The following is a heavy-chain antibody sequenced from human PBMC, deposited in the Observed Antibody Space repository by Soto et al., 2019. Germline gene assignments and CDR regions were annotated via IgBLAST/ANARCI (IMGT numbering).Heavy chain of an antibody. CDR3: ARAFRGYGSGSSFFDY. V-gene: IGHV4-31*03. Sequence: SETLSLTCTVSGGSISSGGYYWSWIRQHPGKGLEWIGYIYYSGSTYYNPSLKSRVTISVDTSKNQFSLKLSSVTAADTAVYYCARAFRGYGSGSSFFDYWGQGTLVTVSS. D-gene: IGHD3-10*01. CDR1: GGSISSGGYY. CDR2: IYYSGST. J-gene: IGHJ4*02.